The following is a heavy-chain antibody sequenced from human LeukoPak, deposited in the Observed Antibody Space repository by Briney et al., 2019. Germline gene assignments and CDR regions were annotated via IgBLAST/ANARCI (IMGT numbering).Heavy chain of an antibody. CDR2: IKQDGSEK. CDR1: GVTFSSYW. CDR3: ARDGLYYYGSGSYQNY. D-gene: IGHD3-10*01. J-gene: IGHJ4*02. V-gene: IGHV3-7*01. Sequence: PGGSLRLSCAASGVTFSSYWMSWVRQAPGKGLEWVANIKQDGSEKYYVDSVKGRFTISRDNAKNSLYLQMNSLRAEDTAVYYCARDGLYYYGSGSYQNYWGQGTLVTVSS.